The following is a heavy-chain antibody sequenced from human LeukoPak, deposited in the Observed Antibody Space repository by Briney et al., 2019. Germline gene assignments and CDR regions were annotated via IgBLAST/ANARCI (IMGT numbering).Heavy chain of an antibody. J-gene: IGHJ2*01. CDR1: GGSISSGGYY. D-gene: IGHD3-22*01. V-gene: IGHV4-30-4*08. Sequence: SETLSLTCTVSGGSISSGGYYWSWIRQHPGKGLEWIGYIYYSGSTYYNPSLKSRVTISVDTSKNQFSLKLSSVTAADTAVYYCARAFDSSGYYYWYFDLWGRGTLVTVSS. CDR3: ARAFDSSGYYYWYFDL. CDR2: IYYSGST.